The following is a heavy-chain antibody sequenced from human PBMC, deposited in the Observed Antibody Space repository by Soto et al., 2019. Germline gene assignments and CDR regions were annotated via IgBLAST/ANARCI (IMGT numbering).Heavy chain of an antibody. D-gene: IGHD2-2*01. CDR3: ARRVVVVPAAMATPENWFDP. CDR2: IYYSGST. V-gene: IGHV4-59*08. Sequence: SETLSLTCTVSGGSISSYYWSWVRQPPGKGLEWIGYIYYSGSTNYNPSLKSRVTISVDTSKNQFSLKLSSVTAADTAVYYFARRVVVVPAAMATPENWFDPWGQGTLVTVSS. CDR1: GGSISSYY. J-gene: IGHJ5*02.